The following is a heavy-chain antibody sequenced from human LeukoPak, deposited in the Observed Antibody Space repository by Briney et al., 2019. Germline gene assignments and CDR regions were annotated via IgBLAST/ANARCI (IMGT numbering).Heavy chain of an antibody. D-gene: IGHD1-26*01. V-gene: IGHV3-23*01. CDR2: TSDRAGSS. CDR1: GFTFSTYG. J-gene: IGHJ4*02. CDR3: ANNRIMGITPLDY. Sequence: GGSLRLSCVASGFTFSTYGMSWVRQDPGKGLEWVSTTSDRAGSSSYSDSVKGRFIISRDNSKNTLYLRMNSLRAEDTAVYYCANNRIMGITPLDYWGQGTLVIVSS.